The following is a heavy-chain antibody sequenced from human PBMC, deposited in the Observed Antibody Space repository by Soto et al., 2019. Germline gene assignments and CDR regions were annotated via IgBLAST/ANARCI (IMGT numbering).Heavy chain of an antibody. CDR1: GGSMKTTNW. CDR3: TKDEAGSPFRY. CDR2: VFHSGIT. V-gene: IGHV4-4*02. D-gene: IGHD3-10*01. J-gene: IGHJ4*02. Sequence: VQLRESGAGQVKTSGTLSLICAVSGGSMKTTNWWSWVRQPPAKGLEWIGEVFHSGITRYNPSLKSRATVSVDTSKNQFSLNMASVTAADTAVYYCTKDEAGSPFRYWGQGALFTVPS.